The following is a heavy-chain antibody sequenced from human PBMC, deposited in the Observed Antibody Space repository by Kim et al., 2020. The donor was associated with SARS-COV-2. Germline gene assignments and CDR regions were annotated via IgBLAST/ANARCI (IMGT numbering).Heavy chain of an antibody. V-gene: IGHV3-13*04. D-gene: IGHD1-20*01. J-gene: IGHJ2*01. CDR3: ARGPIEEGIRATKGYFDL. Sequence: GGSLRLSCAASGFTFSSYDMHWVRQGTEKGLEWVSSIGTKADTYYPDSVKDRFTISREKAKDSFYLQMNSLRAEDTAVYYCARGPIEEGIRATKGYFDLWGRGTVVTVSS. CDR2: IGTKADT. CDR1: GFTFSSYD.